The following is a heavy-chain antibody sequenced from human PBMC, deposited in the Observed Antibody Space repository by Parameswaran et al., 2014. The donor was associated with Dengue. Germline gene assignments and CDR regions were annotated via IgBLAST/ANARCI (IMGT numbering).Heavy chain of an antibody. V-gene: IGHV4-34*01. Sequence: RWIRQPPGRGWSGLGKSIIVEAPTTTRPSKSRVTISVDTSKNQFSLKLSSVTAADTAVYYCARGFPMRTYYYGSGSYYNGYYGMDVWGQGTTVTVSS. CDR3: ARGFPMRTYYYGSGSYYNGYYGMDV. D-gene: IGHD3-10*01. CDR2: SIIVEAP. J-gene: IGHJ6*02.